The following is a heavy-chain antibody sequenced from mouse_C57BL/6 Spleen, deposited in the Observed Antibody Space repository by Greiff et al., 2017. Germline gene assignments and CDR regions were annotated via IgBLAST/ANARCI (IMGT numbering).Heavy chain of an antibody. CDR1: GYTFTDYN. CDR3: AITTVVAMDY. J-gene: IGHJ4*01. CDR2: INPNNGGT. D-gene: IGHD1-1*01. V-gene: IGHV1-18*01. Sequence: VQLQQSGPELVKPGASVKIPCKASGYTFTDYNMDWVKQSHGKSLEWIGDINPNNGGTIYNQKFKGKATLTADKSSSTAYMQLNSLTSEDSAVYFCAITTVVAMDYWGQGTSVTVSS.